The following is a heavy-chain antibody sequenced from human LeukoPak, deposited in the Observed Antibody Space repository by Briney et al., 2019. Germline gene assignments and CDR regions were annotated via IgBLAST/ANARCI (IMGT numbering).Heavy chain of an antibody. Sequence: PRGSLRLSCAASGFTLSSYATSWVRQAPGKGLEWVSAISASGADTYYADSAKGRSTISRDTSKNTVYLQMNSLRDEDTAVYYCAKQLDSGNFYPTGDDYWGQGTLVTVSS. D-gene: IGHD3-10*01. CDR1: GFTLSSYA. CDR2: ISASGADT. J-gene: IGHJ4*02. CDR3: AKQLDSGNFYPTGDDY. V-gene: IGHV3-23*01.